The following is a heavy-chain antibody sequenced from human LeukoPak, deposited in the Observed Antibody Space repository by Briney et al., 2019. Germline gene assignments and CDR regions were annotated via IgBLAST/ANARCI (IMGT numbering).Heavy chain of an antibody. CDR3: ARGGVIGPFVPGVDYFDY. J-gene: IGHJ4*02. CDR1: GFSISNGYY. D-gene: IGHD3-16*02. CDR2: IYYSGST. Sequence: SETLSLTCSVSGFSISNGYYWGWIRQPPGKGLEWIGSIYYSGSTYYNPSLKSRVTISVDTSKNQFSLKLSSVTAADTAVYYCARGGVIGPFVPGVDYFDYWGQGTLVTVSS. V-gene: IGHV4-38-2*02.